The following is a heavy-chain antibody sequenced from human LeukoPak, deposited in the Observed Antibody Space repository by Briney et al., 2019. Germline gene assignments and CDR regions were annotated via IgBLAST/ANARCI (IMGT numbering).Heavy chain of an antibody. J-gene: IGHJ4*02. CDR2: IYYSGSA. D-gene: IGHD3-10*01. CDR3: AGDYDGSGSRD. CDR1: GVSISSYY. Sequence: SETLSLTCTVSGVSISSYYWSWSRQPPGKGLEWRGYIYYSGSANDNPSLKSRVTISVDTSNNNFSLKLSSVPAADTAVYYCAGDYDGSGSRDWGQGTLVTAYS. V-gene: IGHV4-59*01.